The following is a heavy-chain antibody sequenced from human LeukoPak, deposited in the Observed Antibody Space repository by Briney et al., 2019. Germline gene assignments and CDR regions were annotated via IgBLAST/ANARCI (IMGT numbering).Heavy chain of an antibody. Sequence: ASVKVSCKASGYTFTSYYMHWLRQAPGQGPEWMGIINPSGGSTSYAQKFQGRITMTRDTSMTTVYMELSTLRSEDAAVYYCARGPRGGDGLYYFDFWGQGTLVTVSS. J-gene: IGHJ4*02. D-gene: IGHD2-21*02. CDR1: GYTFTSYY. CDR3: ARGPRGGDGLYYFDF. CDR2: INPSGGST. V-gene: IGHV1-46*01.